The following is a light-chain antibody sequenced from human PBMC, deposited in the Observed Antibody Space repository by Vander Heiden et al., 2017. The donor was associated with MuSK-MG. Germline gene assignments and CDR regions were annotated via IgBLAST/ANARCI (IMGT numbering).Light chain of an antibody. CDR3: QQDDSNPPNT. V-gene: IGKV4-1*01. CDR2: WAS. Sequence: DIVMTQSPDSLAVSLGERATINCKSSQSVLYSSNNKNYLAWYQQKPGQPPKLLIYWASTRESGVPDRFSGSGSGTDFTLTISSLQAEDVAVYYCQQDDSNPPNTFGQGTKLEIK. CDR1: QSVLYSSNNKNY. J-gene: IGKJ2*01.